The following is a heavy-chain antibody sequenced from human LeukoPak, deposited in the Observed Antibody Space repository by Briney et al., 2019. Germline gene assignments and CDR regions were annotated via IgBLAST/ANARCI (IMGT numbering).Heavy chain of an antibody. D-gene: IGHD3-22*01. CDR1: GYTFTSHD. V-gene: IGHV1-8*01. J-gene: IGHJ5*02. Sequence: GASVKVSCKASGYTFTSHDINWVRQATGQGLEWMGWMNPNSGNTGYAQKFQGRVTMTRDNSINTAYMEPSSLRSEDTAVYYCARVNYYDSSGSPNWFDPWGQRTLVTVSS. CDR2: MNPNSGNT. CDR3: ARVNYYDSSGSPNWFDP.